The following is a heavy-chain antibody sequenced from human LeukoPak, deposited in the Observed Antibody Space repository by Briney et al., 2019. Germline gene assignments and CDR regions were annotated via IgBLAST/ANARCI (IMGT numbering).Heavy chain of an antibody. V-gene: IGHV3-30*03. D-gene: IGHD1-26*01. CDR2: ISYDGSSK. Sequence: GGSLRLSCAASGFSFSTYGMHWVRQAPGKGLEWVAVISYDGSSKYYADSVKGRFTISRDNSRNTLYLQMNSLRTEDTAVYYCARYGVGATHFDYWGQGTLVTVSS. CDR1: GFSFSTYG. J-gene: IGHJ4*02. CDR3: ARYGVGATHFDY.